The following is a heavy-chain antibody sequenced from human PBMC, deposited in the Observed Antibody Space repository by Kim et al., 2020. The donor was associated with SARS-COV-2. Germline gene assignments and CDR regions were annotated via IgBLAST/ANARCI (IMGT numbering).Heavy chain of an antibody. CDR2: T. CDR3: ARGAWFDP. J-gene: IGHJ5*02. Sequence: TYSAATGKGRFPTARNNAKNPLYLQMSSLRDEDTAVYYCARGAWFDPWGQGTLVTVSS. V-gene: IGHV3-53*01.